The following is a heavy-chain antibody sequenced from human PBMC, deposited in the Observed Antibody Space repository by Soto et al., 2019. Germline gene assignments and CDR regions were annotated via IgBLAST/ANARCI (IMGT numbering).Heavy chain of an antibody. CDR1: GFSFSSYG. J-gene: IGHJ4*02. V-gene: IGHV3-30*18. CDR2: ISFDEINK. CDR3: AKDEYYYSRSGYYIFDS. D-gene: IGHD3-22*01. Sequence: HPGGSLRLSCAASGFSFSSYGMHWFRQAPGKGLEWVAVISFDEINKFYGDSVKGRFTISRDISKKTLYLQMNSLRPEDTALYYCAKDEYYYSRSGYYIFDSWGQGTLVTVSS.